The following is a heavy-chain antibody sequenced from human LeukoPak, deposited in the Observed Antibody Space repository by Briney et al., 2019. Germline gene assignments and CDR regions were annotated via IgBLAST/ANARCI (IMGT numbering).Heavy chain of an antibody. CDR3: ARDEGPIVGATSGFDY. Sequence: SETLSLTCAVYGGSFSGYYWSWIRQPPGKGLEWIGEINHSGSTNYNPSLKSRVTISVDTSKNQFSLKLSSVTAADTAVYYCARDEGPIVGATSGFDYWGQGTLVTVSS. V-gene: IGHV4-34*01. CDR2: INHSGST. J-gene: IGHJ4*02. D-gene: IGHD1-26*01. CDR1: GGSFSGYY.